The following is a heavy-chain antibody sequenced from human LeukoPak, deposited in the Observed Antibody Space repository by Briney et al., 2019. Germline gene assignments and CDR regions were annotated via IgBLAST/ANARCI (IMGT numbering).Heavy chain of an antibody. J-gene: IGHJ5*02. CDR1: GGSISSSYY. Sequence: PSETLSLTCTVSGGSISSSYYWGWIRQPPGKGLEWSGSIYYSGSTYYNPSLKSRVTISVDTSKNQFSLKLSSVTAADTAVYYCARAVLGTISTWGQGTLVSVSS. D-gene: IGHD3-3*01. V-gene: IGHV4-39*07. CDR3: ARAVLGTIST. CDR2: IYYSGST.